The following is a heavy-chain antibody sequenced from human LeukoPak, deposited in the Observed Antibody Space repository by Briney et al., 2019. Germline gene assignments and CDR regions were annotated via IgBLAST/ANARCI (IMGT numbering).Heavy chain of an antibody. CDR1: GYNFTDFY. J-gene: IGHJ4*02. CDR3: TTLFISPIAVDY. Sequence: ASVKVSCKTSGYNFTDFYLHWVRQAPGQGPEWLGWVNPTSSVTKYAQKFEGRVVLSRDASIDTVYMEMRSLRYDDTAVYYCTTLFISPIAVDYWGQGTLVIVS. D-gene: IGHD2-21*01. V-gene: IGHV1-2*02. CDR2: VNPTSSVT.